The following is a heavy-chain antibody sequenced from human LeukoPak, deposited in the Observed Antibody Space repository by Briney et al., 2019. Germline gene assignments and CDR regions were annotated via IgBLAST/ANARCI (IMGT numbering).Heavy chain of an antibody. CDR1: GFTFSSYS. J-gene: IGHJ4*02. CDR3: ATWVVGAVFDY. Sequence: GGSLRLSCAASGFTFSSYSMNWVRQAPGKGLEWVSSISSSSSYIYYADSVKGRFTISRDNAKNSLYLQMNSLRAGDTAVYYCATWVVGAVFDYWGQGTLVTVSS. CDR2: ISSSSSYI. D-gene: IGHD1-26*01. V-gene: IGHV3-21*01.